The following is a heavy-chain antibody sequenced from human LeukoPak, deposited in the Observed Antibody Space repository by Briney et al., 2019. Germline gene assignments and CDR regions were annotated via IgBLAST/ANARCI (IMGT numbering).Heavy chain of an antibody. CDR1: GGSFSGYF. V-gene: IGHV4-34*01. D-gene: IGHD2-2*01. Sequence: PSETLSLTCGVYGGSFSGYFWIWIRQPPGKGLEWIGEINHGGSTNYNPALKSRVTISVDTSKSQFSLKLTSATAADTAVYYCARRAGMTSVDYWGQGTLVTVST. CDR2: INHGGST. J-gene: IGHJ4*02. CDR3: ARRAGMTSVDY.